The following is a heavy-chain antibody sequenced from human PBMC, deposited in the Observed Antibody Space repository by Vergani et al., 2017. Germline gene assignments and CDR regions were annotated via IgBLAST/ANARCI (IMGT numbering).Heavy chain of an antibody. CDR3: GRVADFYGLVSRLLYL. D-gene: IGHD3-10*01. Sequence: QVQLQESGPGLVKPSETLSLTRSVSGGSLCGYYWSWIRQPPGKELGWIGYMYNSGSTNYNPSLETRVTRSGDTSKNQFSLKLNSLTAADTAVYYCGRVADFYGLVSRLLYLWGQGSLVTVSS. V-gene: IGHV4-59*01. CDR1: GGSLCGYY. CDR2: MYNSGST. J-gene: IGHJ5*02.